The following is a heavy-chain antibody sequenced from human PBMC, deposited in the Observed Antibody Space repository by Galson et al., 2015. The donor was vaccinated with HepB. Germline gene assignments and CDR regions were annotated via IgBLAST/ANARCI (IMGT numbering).Heavy chain of an antibody. V-gene: IGHV3-23*01. D-gene: IGHD5-12*01. CDR3: AKALAYYYYGMDV. J-gene: IGHJ6*02. Sequence: SLRLSCAASGFTFSNAWMSWVRQAPGKGLEWVSAISGSGGSTYYADSVKGRFTISRDNSKNTLYLQMNSLRAEDTAVYYCAKALAYYYYGMDVWGQGTTVTVSS. CDR2: ISGSGGST. CDR1: GFTFSNAW.